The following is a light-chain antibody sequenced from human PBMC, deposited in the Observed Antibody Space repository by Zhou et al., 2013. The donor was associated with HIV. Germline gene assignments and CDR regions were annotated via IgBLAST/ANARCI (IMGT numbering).Light chain of an antibody. V-gene: IGKV3-20*01. CDR3: QQYGSSRT. CDR1: QSITSDY. CDR2: GAS. Sequence: EIVLTQSPGTLSLSPGERATLSCRASQSITSDYLAWYQQKPGQAPRLLIYGASNRATGTPDRFSGSGSGTDFTFTINRLEPEDFAVYYCQQYGSSRTFGQGTKVEIK. J-gene: IGKJ1*01.